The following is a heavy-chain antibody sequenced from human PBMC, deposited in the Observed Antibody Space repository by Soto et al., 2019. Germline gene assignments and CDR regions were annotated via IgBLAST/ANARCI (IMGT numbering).Heavy chain of an antibody. V-gene: IGHV4-34*01. D-gene: IGHD2-15*01. CDR1: GGSFSGYY. J-gene: IGHJ4*02. CDR2: INHSGSN. CDR3: ARSRRYCSGGSCYSRHYFDY. Sequence: QVQLQQWGAGLLKPSETLSLTCAVYGGSFSGYYWSWIRQPPGKGLEWIGEINHSGSNNYNPSLKSRVTISVDTSKNQFSLKLSSVTAADTAVYYCARSRRYCSGGSCYSRHYFDYWGQGTLVTVSS.